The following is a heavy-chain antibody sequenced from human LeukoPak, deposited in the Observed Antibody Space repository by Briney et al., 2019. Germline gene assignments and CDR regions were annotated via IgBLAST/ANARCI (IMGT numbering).Heavy chain of an antibody. J-gene: IGHJ4*02. V-gene: IGHV3-7*01. CDR2: IKQDGYEK. Sequence: GGSLRLSCAASGFTFSGYWMSWVRQTPEKGLEWVANIKQDGYEKYYVDSVKGRFTISRDNAKSSLYLQMNSLRADDTAIYYCARDKIVGPTTLDYWGQGTLVTVSS. D-gene: IGHD1-26*01. CDR3: ARDKIVGPTTLDY. CDR1: GFTFSGYW.